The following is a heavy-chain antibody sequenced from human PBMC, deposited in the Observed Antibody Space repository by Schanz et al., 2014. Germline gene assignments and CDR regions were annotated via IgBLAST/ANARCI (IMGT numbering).Heavy chain of an antibody. J-gene: IGHJ4*02. CDR3: ARDQASTH. CDR2: TYLGGNT. Sequence: EVQLVESGGGLVQPGGSLRLSCAASGFSISDHTMRWDRQAPGKGLEPVSVTYLGGNTDYADSVKGRFTISRDDSKNTLHLQMNSLRSKDTAIYFCARDQASTHWGQGTPVTVSS. V-gene: IGHV3-66*01. CDR1: GFSISDHT.